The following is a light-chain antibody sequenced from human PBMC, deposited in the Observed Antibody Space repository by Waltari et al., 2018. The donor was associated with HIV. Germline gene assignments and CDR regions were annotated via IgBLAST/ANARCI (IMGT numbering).Light chain of an antibody. Sequence: DIQMTQSPSSLSASVGDRVTITCRASQSISSYLNGYQQKPGKAPKLLIYAASSLQSGVPSRFSGSGSGTDFTLTISSLQPEDFATYYCQQSYSTHRFTFGPGTKVDIK. V-gene: IGKV1-39*01. J-gene: IGKJ3*01. CDR1: QSISSY. CDR2: AAS. CDR3: QQSYSTHRFT.